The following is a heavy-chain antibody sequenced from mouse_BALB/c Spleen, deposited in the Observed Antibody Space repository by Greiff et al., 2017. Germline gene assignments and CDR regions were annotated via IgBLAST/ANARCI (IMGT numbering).Heavy chain of an antibody. D-gene: IGHD2-14*01. Sequence: EVKVEESGGGLVQPKGSLKLSCAASGFTFNTYAMNWVRQAPGKGLEWVARIRSKSNNYATYYADSVKDRFTISRDDSQSMLYLQMNNLKTEDTAMYYCVRHDPYRYNYYAMDYWGQGTSVTVSS. CDR3: VRHDPYRYNYYAMDY. V-gene: IGHV10-1*02. CDR1: GFTFNTYA. J-gene: IGHJ4*01. CDR2: IRSKSNNYAT.